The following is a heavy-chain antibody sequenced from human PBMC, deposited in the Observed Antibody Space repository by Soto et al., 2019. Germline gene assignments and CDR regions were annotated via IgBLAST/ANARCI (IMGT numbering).Heavy chain of an antibody. V-gene: IGHV3-23*01. CDR3: AKDDYYYDSPVYYYYGMDV. CDR2: ISGSGGST. CDR1: GFTFSSYA. D-gene: IGHD3-22*01. Sequence: EVQLLESGGGLVQPGGSLRLSCAASGFTFSSYAMSWVRQAPGKGLEWVSAISGSGGSTYYADSVKGRFTISRDNSKNTLYLQMNSLRADDTAVYYCAKDDYYYDSPVYYYYGMDVWGQGTTVTVSS. J-gene: IGHJ6*02.